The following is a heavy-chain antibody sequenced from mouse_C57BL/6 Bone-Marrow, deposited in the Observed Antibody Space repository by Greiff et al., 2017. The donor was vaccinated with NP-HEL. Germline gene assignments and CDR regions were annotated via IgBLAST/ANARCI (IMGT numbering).Heavy chain of an antibody. J-gene: IGHJ1*03. CDR2: ISSGSSTI. Sequence: EVQLVESGGGLVKPGGSLKLSCAASGFTFSDYGMHWVRQAPEKGLEWVAYISSGSSTIYYADTVKGRFTISRDNAKNTLFLQMTSLRSEDTAMYYCANHYYGSSYGYFDVWGTGTTVTVSS. CDR1: GFTFSDYG. V-gene: IGHV5-17*01. CDR3: ANHYYGSSYGYFDV. D-gene: IGHD1-1*01.